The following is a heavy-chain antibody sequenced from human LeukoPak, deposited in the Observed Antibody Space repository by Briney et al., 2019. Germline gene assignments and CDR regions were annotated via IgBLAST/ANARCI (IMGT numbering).Heavy chain of an antibody. CDR3: ARSGGDYYDSSGLY. CDR2: INHSGST. V-gene: IGHV4-34*01. CDR1: GGSFSGYY. Sequence: NPSETLSLTCAVYGGSFSGYYWSWIRQRPGKGLEWIGEINHSGSTNYNPSLKSRVTISVDTSKNQFSLKLSSVTAADTAVYYCARSGGDYYDSSGLYWGQGTLVTVSS. D-gene: IGHD3-22*01. J-gene: IGHJ4*02.